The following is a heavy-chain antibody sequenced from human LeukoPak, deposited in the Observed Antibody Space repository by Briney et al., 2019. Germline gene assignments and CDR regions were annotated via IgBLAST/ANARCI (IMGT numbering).Heavy chain of an antibody. D-gene: IGHD5-12*01. CDR3: ADIVVLAEY. CDR1: GFTFRNYA. V-gene: IGHV3-64D*06. CDR2: ISSNGGST. J-gene: IGHJ4*02. Sequence: GGSLRLSCSVSGFTFRNYAIHWVRQAPGKGLEYVSAISSNGGSTYYADSVKGRFTISRDNSKNTLYLQMSSLRVEDTAVYYCADIVVLAEYWGQGTLVTVSS.